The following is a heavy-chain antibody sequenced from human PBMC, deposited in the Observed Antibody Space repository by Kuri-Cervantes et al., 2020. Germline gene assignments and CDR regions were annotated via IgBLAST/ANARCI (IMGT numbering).Heavy chain of an antibody. J-gene: IGHJ6*02. D-gene: IGHD5-24*01. CDR3: ARVSQEVEMATRNYYYYYGMDV. CDR2: ISYDGSNK. Sequence: GGSLRLSCAASGFTFSSYGMHWVRQAPGKGLEWVAVISYDGSNKYYADSVKGRFTISRDNSKNTLYLQMNRLRAEDTAVYYCARVSQEVEMATRNYYYYYGMDVWGQGTTVTVSS. CDR1: GFTFSSYG. V-gene: IGHV3-30*03.